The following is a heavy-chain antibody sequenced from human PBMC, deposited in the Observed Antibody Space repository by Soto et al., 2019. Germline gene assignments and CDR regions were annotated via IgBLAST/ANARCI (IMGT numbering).Heavy chain of an antibody. CDR1: GYTFTAHF. CDR3: ESYNGDYAFDY. D-gene: IGHD4-17*01. J-gene: IGHJ4*02. V-gene: IGHV1-2*02. Sequence: QVPLGQSGAEVKMPGASVKVSCKASGYTFTAHFIHWVRQAPGQGLEWMGRINPDSGGTDYAPKSQGRVTMTRYTSNSTAYMALSRLTSDDTAVYYCESYNGDYAFDYWGQGTLRTVSS. CDR2: INPDSGGT.